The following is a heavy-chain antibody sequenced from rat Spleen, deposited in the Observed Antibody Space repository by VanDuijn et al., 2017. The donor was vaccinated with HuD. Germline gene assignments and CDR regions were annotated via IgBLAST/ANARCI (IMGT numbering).Heavy chain of an antibody. Sequence: EVQLVESDGGLVQPGRSLKLSCAASGFTFSDYYMAWVRQAPTKGLEWVATINYDGSGTYYRDSVKGRFTISRDNAKSTLYLQMNSLRSEDTATYYCARPDSSLYVMDAWGQGASVTVSS. J-gene: IGHJ4*01. V-gene: IGHV5-29*01. D-gene: IGHD1-8*01. CDR1: GFTFSDYY. CDR2: INYDGSGT. CDR3: ARPDSSLYVMDA.